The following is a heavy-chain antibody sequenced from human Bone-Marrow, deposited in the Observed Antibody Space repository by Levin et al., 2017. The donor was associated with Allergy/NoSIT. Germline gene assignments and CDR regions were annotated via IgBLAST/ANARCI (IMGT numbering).Heavy chain of an antibody. CDR3: AREVGDTNGYVADFNY. D-gene: IGHD2-21*02. J-gene: IGHJ4*02. CDR2: MNPNSGNT. CDR1: GYTFTSFD. V-gene: IGHV1-8*01. Sequence: ASVKVSCKASGYTFTSFDINWVRQATGQGLEWIGWMNPNSGNTGYAQKFQARVTMTRDTSISTAYMELSSLRSEDTAVYYCAREVGDTNGYVADFNYWGQGTLVTVSS.